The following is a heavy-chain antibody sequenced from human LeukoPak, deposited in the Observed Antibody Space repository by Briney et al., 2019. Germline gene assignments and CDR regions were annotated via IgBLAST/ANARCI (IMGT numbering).Heavy chain of an antibody. Sequence: GGSLRLSCAASGFTFSSYAMHWVRQAPGKGLEYVSAISSNGGSTYYANSVKGRFTISRDNSKNTLYLQMNSLRAEDTAVYYCAKDRSSWFPNFDYWGQGTLVTVSS. D-gene: IGHD6-13*01. J-gene: IGHJ4*02. CDR1: GFTFSSYA. CDR2: ISSNGGST. CDR3: AKDRSSWFPNFDY. V-gene: IGHV3-64*01.